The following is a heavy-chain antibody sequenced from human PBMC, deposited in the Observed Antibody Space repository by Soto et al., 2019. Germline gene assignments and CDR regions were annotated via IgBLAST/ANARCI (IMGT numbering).Heavy chain of an antibody. V-gene: IGHV1-69*06. CDR2: IIPIFGTA. CDR1: GGTFSSYA. J-gene: IGHJ6*02. CDR3: ASPTPKYYDILTGSSYYYYYGMDV. Sequence: ASVKVSCKASGGTFSSYAISGVRQAPGQGLEWMGGIIPIFGTANYAQKFQGRVTITADKSTSTAYMELSSLRSEDTAVYYCASPTPKYYDILTGSSYYYYYGMDVWGQGTTVTVSS. D-gene: IGHD3-9*01.